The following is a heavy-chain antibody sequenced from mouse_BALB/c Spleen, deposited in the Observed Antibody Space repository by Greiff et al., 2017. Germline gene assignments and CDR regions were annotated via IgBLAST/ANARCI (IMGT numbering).Heavy chain of an antibody. CDR3: ARREGYDGYYFDY. Sequence: QVTLKESGPGILQPSQTLSLTCSFSGFSLSTSGMGVSWIRQPSGKGLEWLAHIYWDDDKRYNPSLKSRLTISKDTSRNQVFLKITSVDTADTATYYCARREGYDGYYFDYWGQGTTLTVSS. V-gene: IGHV8-12*01. J-gene: IGHJ2*01. D-gene: IGHD2-3*01. CDR1: GFSLSTSGMG. CDR2: IYWDDDK.